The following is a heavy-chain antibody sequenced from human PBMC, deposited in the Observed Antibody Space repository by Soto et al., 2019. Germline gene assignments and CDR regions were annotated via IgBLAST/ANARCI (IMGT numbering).Heavy chain of an antibody. CDR2: ISAYNGNT. CDR1: GYTFTSYG. J-gene: IGHJ4*02. V-gene: IGHV1-18*04. CDR3: ARDLKVVGYSSGWGY. Sequence: QVQLVQSGAEVKKPGASVKVSCKASGYTFTSYGISWVRQAPGQGLEWMGWISAYNGNTNYAQKLQGRVTMTTDTTTSTGHMELRSLRSDDTAVYYCARDLKVVGYSSGWGYWGQGTLVTVSS. D-gene: IGHD6-19*01.